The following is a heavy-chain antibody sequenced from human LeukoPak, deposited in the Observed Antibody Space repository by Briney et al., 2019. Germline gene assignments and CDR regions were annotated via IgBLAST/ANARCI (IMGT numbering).Heavy chain of an antibody. D-gene: IGHD5-24*01. CDR2: IKQDGSEK. CDR3: ARDRGWQQFDY. CDR1: GFTFSSYA. J-gene: IGHJ4*01. Sequence: GGSLRLSCAASGFTFSSYAMSWVRQAPGKGLEWVANIKQDGSEKYYVDSVKGRFTISRDNAKNSLYLQMNSLRAEDTGVYFCARDRGWQQFDYWGQGTLVTVSS. V-gene: IGHV3-7*01.